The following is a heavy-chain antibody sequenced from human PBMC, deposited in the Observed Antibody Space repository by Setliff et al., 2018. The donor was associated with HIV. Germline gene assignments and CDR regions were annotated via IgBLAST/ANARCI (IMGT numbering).Heavy chain of an antibody. CDR3: VRERATSYDSSGH. D-gene: IGHD3-22*01. J-gene: IGHJ4*02. CDR1: GITFSNYG. Sequence: GGSLRLSCAASGITFSNYGMHWVRQAPGKGLEWVAVIWYDGNNKYYADSVKGRFTISRDNFKNTLYLQMNSLRAEDTAMFYCVRERATSYDSSGHWGQGTLVTVSS. V-gene: IGHV3-33*08. CDR2: IWYDGNNK.